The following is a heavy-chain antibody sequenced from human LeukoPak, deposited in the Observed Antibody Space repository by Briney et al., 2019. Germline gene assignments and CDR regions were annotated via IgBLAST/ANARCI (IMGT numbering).Heavy chain of an antibody. CDR3: ARDRVVPAAFDY. V-gene: IGHV3-30-3*01. CDR1: GFTFSSYA. Sequence: GRSLRLSWAASGFTFSSYAMHWVRQAPGRGLEWVAVISYDGSNKYYAASVKGRFTISRDNSKNTLYLQMNSLRAEDTAVYYCARDRVVPAAFDYWGQGTLVTVSS. J-gene: IGHJ4*02. CDR2: ISYDGSNK. D-gene: IGHD2-2*01.